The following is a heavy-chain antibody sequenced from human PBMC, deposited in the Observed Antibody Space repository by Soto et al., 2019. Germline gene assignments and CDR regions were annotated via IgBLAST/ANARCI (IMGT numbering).Heavy chain of an antibody. V-gene: IGHV3-30*03. Sequence: QVQLVESGGGVVQPGRSLRLSCAASGFTFSSYGMHWVRQAPGKGLAWVALVSYDGSNKYYADSVKGRFTISRDNSKNTLYLQMNSLRAEDTAVYYCATDQSAIIAASTTDYWGQGTLVTVSS. CDR2: VSYDGSNK. D-gene: IGHD6-6*01. J-gene: IGHJ4*02. CDR3: ATDQSAIIAASTTDY. CDR1: GFTFSSYG.